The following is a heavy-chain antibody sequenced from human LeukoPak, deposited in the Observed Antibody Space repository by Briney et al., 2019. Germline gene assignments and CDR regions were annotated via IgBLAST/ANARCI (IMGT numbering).Heavy chain of an antibody. Sequence: GASVKVSCKASGYTFTSYDINWVRQATGQGLEWMGWMNPNSGNTGYAQKFQGRVTITRNTSISTAYMELSSLRSEDTAVYYCARRPYTIVVDAFDIWGQGTMVTVSS. D-gene: IGHD3-22*01. CDR1: GYTFTSYD. CDR2: MNPNSGNT. V-gene: IGHV1-8*03. J-gene: IGHJ3*02. CDR3: ARRPYTIVVDAFDI.